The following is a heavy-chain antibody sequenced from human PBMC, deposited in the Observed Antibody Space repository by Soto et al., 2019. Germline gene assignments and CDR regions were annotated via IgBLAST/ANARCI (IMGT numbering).Heavy chain of an antibody. CDR2: IKQDGSEK. CDR3: ARVNGDYVPPLYYYYYMDV. D-gene: IGHD4-17*01. V-gene: IGHV3-7*01. Sequence: GGSLRLSCAASGFTFSSYWMSWVRQAPGKGLEWVANIKQDGSEKYYVDSVKGRFTISRDNAKNSLYLQMNSLGAEDTAVYYCARVNGDYVPPLYYYYYMDVWGKGTTVTVSS. J-gene: IGHJ6*03. CDR1: GFTFSSYW.